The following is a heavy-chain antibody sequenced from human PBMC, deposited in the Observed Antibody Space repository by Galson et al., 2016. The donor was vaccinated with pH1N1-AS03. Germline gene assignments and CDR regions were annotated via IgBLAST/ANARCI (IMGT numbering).Heavy chain of an antibody. Sequence: SVKVSCKAPGGTFATYAISWVRQARGQGLEWMGGIIPLSETITYAQKFQGRLTITADDSTGTASMELTSLTSDDTAVYYCARDRYRDCSRDFYESVYWGQGTLVTVSS. D-gene: IGHD2-2*01. CDR3: ARDRYRDCSRDFYESVY. J-gene: IGHJ4*02. V-gene: IGHV1-69*13. CDR2: IIPLSETI. CDR1: GGTFATYA.